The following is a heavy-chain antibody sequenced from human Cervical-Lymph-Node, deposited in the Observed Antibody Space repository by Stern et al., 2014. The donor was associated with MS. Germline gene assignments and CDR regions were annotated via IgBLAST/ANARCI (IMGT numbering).Heavy chain of an antibody. CDR2: HYWDDDK. CDR1: GFSLSTSGVG. J-gene: IGHJ4*02. D-gene: IGHD6-6*01. CDR3: AHSRLREISEYSTSRYFDY. V-gene: IGHV2-5*02. Sequence: QVTLRESGPTLVKPTQTLTLTCTFSGFSLSTSGVGVGWIRQPPGKALEWLALHYWDDDKRYSPSLKSRLTITKDTSKNQVVLTMTNMDPVDTATYYCAHSRLREISEYSTSRYFDYWGQGTLVTVSS.